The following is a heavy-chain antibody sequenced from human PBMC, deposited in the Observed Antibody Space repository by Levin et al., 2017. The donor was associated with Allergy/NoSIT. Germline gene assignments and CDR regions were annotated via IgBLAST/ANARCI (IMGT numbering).Heavy chain of an antibody. CDR3: TKYCSGGSCDPNDAFDI. J-gene: IGHJ3*02. D-gene: IGHD2-15*01. CDR2: IRSKANSYAT. Sequence: GGSLRLSCAASGFTFSGSAMHWVRQASGKGLEWVGRIRSKANSYATAYAASVKGRFTISRDDSKNTAYMQMNSLKTEDTAVYYCTKYCSGGSCDPNDAFDIWGQGTMVTVSS. V-gene: IGHV3-73*01. CDR1: GFTFSGSA.